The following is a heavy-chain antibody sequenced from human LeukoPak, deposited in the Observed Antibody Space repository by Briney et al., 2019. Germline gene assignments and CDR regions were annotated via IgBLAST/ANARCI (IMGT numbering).Heavy chain of an antibody. CDR3: ARDGYSGSQNWFDP. CDR1: GYTFTGYY. D-gene: IGHD1-26*01. CDR2: INPNSGGT. J-gene: IGHJ5*02. Sequence: GASVKVSCKASGYTFTGYYMHWVRQAPGQGLEWMGWINPNSGGTNYAQKFQGRVTMTRDTSISTAYMELSRLRSDDTAAYYCARDGYSGSQNWFDPWGQGTLVTVSS. V-gene: IGHV1-2*02.